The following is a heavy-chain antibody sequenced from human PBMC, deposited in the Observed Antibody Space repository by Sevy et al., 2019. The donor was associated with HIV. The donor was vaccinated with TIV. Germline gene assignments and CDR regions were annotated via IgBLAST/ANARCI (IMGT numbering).Heavy chain of an antibody. CDR2: ISSSGSSA. Sequence: GGSLRLSCSASGFTFSGSALHWVRQAPGKGLEYVSVISSSGSSAYYSESVRGRFTISRDNSKNTLYLQMRSLRAEDTAVYYCVKDSIFYDSSSGYRPFCYYGMDVWGQGTSVTVS. V-gene: IGHV3-64D*09. J-gene: IGHJ6*02. D-gene: IGHD3-3*01. CDR1: GFTFSGSA. CDR3: VKDSIFYDSSSGYRPFCYYGMDV.